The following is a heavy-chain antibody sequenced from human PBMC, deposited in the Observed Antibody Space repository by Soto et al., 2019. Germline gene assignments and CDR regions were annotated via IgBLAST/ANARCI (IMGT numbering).Heavy chain of an antibody. CDR2: IYHSGST. D-gene: IGHD3-10*01. Sequence: QLQLQESGSGLVKPSHTLSLTCAVSGGSISSGGYSWSWIRQPPGKGLEWIGYIYHSGSTYYNPSLKSRVTISVDRSKNQFSLKLSSVTAADTAVYYCAREAAIRFGESLGWFDPWGQGTLVTVSS. J-gene: IGHJ5*02. CDR1: GGSISSGGYS. V-gene: IGHV4-30-2*01. CDR3: AREAAIRFGESLGWFDP.